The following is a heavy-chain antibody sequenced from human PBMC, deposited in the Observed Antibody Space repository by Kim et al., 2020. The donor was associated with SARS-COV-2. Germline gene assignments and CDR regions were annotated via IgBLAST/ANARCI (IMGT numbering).Heavy chain of an antibody. CDR3: ARAWGSTSNYWFDP. CDR2: INPNSGGT. J-gene: IGHJ5*02. D-gene: IGHD2-2*01. V-gene: IGHV1-2*02. Sequence: ASVKVSCKASGYTFTGYYMHWVRQAPGQGLEWMGWINPNSGGTNYAQKFQGRVTMTRDTSISTAYMELSRLRSDDTAVYYCARAWGSTSNYWFDPWGQGTLVTVSS. CDR1: GYTFTGYY.